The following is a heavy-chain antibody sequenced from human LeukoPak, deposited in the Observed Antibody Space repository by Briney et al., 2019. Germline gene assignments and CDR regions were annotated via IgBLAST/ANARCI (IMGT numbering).Heavy chain of an antibody. CDR1: GYPFIGNY. CDR2: INPNSGGT. Sequence: ASVKVSCKASGYPFIGNYIHWVRQAPGQGLEWMGWINPNSGGTQYSQKFQGRVTLTRDTSITTGYMELSGLTSDDTAVYYCASLSYYDLSGYFYWXXGTLVTVSS. J-gene: IGHJ4*01. V-gene: IGHV1-2*02. CDR3: ASLSYYDLSGYFY. D-gene: IGHD3-22*01.